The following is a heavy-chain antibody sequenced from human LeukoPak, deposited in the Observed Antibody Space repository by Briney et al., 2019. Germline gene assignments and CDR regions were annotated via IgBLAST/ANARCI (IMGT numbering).Heavy chain of an antibody. CDR1: GYSLTSYW. J-gene: IGHJ3*02. Sequence: GESLKISCKGSGYSLTSYWINWVRQMPGKGLEWMGRIDPSDSYTDYSPSFQGHVTISADKSISTAYLQWSSLRASDTAMYYCARRTVTTHDAFDIWGQGTMVTVSS. D-gene: IGHD4-17*01. CDR2: IDPSDSYT. CDR3: ARRTVTTHDAFDI. V-gene: IGHV5-10-1*01.